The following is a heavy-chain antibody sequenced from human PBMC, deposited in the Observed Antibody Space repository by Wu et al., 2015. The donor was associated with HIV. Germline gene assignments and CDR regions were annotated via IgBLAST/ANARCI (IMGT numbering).Heavy chain of an antibody. D-gene: IGHD2-15*01. CDR1: GYTFTSYG. V-gene: IGHV1-18*01. Sequence: QVQLVQSGAEVKKPGASVKVSCKASGYTFTSYGISWVRQAPGQGLEWMGWISAYNGNTNYAQKLQGRVTITTDESTSTAYMELSSLRSEDTAVYYCARYCSGGSCYSFSSGGFDYWGQGTLVTVSS. CDR3: ARYCSGGSCYSFSSGGFDY. CDR2: ISAYNGNT. J-gene: IGHJ4*02.